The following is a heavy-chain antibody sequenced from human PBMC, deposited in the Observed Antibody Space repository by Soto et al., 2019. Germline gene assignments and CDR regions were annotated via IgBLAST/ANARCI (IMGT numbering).Heavy chain of an antibody. Sequence: QVQLLESGPGLVKPSQTLSLTCSVSGDSISTVDYFWAWIRQPPGQALEYIGYIYKSATTYYNPSFESRVAISLDTSKSQFSLNVTSVTAADTAVYFCARGQRFSDWFDPWGQGTLVTVSS. CDR1: GDSISTVDYF. J-gene: IGHJ5*02. CDR3: ARGQRFSDWFDP. D-gene: IGHD3-3*01. V-gene: IGHV4-30-4*01. CDR2: IYKSATT.